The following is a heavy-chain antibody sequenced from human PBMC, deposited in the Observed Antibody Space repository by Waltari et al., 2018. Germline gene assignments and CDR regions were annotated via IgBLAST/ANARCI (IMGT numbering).Heavy chain of an antibody. CDR1: GFTFSSYW. CDR3: AREASSSSLDDAFDI. J-gene: IGHJ3*02. CDR2: IKQDGSEK. D-gene: IGHD6-6*01. V-gene: IGHV3-7*01. Sequence: EVQLVESGGGLVQPGGSLRLSCAASGFTFSSYWMSWVRQAPGKGLEWVANIKQDGSEKYYVDSVKGLFTIARDNAKNSLYLQMNSLRAEDTAVYYCAREASSSSLDDAFDIWGQGTMVTVSS.